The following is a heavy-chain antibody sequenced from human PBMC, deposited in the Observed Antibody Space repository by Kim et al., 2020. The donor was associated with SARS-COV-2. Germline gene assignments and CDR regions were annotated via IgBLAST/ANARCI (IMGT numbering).Heavy chain of an antibody. Sequence: GGSLRLSCAASGFTFSDHYMDWVRQAPGKGLEWVGRTRNKANSYTTEYAASVKGRFTISRDDSKNSLYLQMNSLKTEDTAVYYCASGALWFGGGYYYYGMDVWGQGTTVTVSS. CDR2: TRNKANSYTT. D-gene: IGHD3-10*01. J-gene: IGHJ6*02. CDR3: ASGALWFGGGYYYYGMDV. CDR1: GFTFSDHY. V-gene: IGHV3-72*01.